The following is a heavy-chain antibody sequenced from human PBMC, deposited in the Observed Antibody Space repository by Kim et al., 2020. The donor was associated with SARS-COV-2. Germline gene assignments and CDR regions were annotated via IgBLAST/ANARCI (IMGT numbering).Heavy chain of an antibody. CDR3: AKEGILEWLWDRYFDY. Sequence: GGSLRLSCAASGFTFSSYAMSWVRQAPGKGLEWVSAISGSGGSTYYADSVKGRFTISRDNSKNTLYLQMNSLRAEDTAVYYCAKEGILEWLWDRYFDYWGQGTLVTVSS. CDR2: ISGSGGST. D-gene: IGHD3-3*01. J-gene: IGHJ4*02. CDR1: GFTFSSYA. V-gene: IGHV3-23*01.